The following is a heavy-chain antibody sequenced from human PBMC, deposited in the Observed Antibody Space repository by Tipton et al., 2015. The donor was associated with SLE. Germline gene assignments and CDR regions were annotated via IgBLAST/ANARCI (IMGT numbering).Heavy chain of an antibody. V-gene: IGHV1-46*01. CDR2: INPSGGST. D-gene: IGHD6-13*01. J-gene: IGHJ4*02. CDR1: GYTFTSYY. CDR3: ARSPGSWYGTRGCYFDY. Sequence: QLVQSGAEVKKPGASVKVSCKASGYTFTSYYMHWVRQAPGQGLEWMGIINPSGGSTSYAQKFQGRVTMTRDTSTSTVYMELSSLRSEDTAVYYCARSPGSWYGTRGCYFDYWGQGTLVTVSS.